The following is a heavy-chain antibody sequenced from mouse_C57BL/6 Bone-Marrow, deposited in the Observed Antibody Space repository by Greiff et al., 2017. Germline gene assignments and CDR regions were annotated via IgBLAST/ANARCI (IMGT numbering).Heavy chain of an antibody. V-gene: IGHV1-64*01. CDR1: GYTFTSYW. Sequence: QVQLKQSGAELVKPGASVKLSCKASGYTFTSYWMHWVKQRPGQGLEWIGRLHPNSGSTNYNEKFKSKATLTVDKSSSTAYMQLSSLTSEDYAVYYCSRQRWLLLYYFDYWGQGTTLTVSS. CDR2: LHPNSGST. CDR3: SRQRWLLLYYFDY. J-gene: IGHJ2*01. D-gene: IGHD2-3*01.